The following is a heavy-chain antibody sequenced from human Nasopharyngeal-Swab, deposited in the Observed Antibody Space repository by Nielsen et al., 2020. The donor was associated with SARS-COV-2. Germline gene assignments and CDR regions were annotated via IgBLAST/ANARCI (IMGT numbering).Heavy chain of an antibody. V-gene: IGHV3-33*01. CDR2: IWYDGSNK. CDR1: GFTISSYG. J-gene: IGHJ6*02. CDR3: ARDPPATWYGMDV. Sequence: GGSLRLTCAASGFTISSYGMHWVRQDPGKGLEWVAVIWYDGSNKYYADSVKGRFTISRDNSKNTLYLQMNSLRAEDTAVYYCARDPPATWYGMDVWGQGTTVTVSS.